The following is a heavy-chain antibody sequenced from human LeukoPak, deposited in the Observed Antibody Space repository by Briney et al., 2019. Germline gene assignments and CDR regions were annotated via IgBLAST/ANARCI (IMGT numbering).Heavy chain of an antibody. Sequence: PGGSLRLSCAASEFSVGSNYMTWVRQAPGKGLEWVSLIYSGGSTYYADSVKGRFTISRDNSKNTLYLQMNSLRAEDTAVYYCARDKGGIVDYWGQGTLVTVSS. J-gene: IGHJ4*02. V-gene: IGHV3-66*01. CDR3: ARDKGGIVDY. CDR1: EFSVGSNY. D-gene: IGHD1-26*01. CDR2: IYSGGST.